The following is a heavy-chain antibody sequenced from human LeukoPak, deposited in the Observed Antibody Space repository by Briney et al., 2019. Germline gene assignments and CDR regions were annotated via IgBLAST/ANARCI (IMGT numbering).Heavy chain of an antibody. V-gene: IGHV4-34*01. CDR2: INHSGST. Sequence: SETLSLTCDVYGGSFSGYYWSWIRQPPGKGLEWIGEINHSGSTNYRPSLKSRVTISVDTSKKQFSLKLTSVTAADTAIYYCATEGYSYGSNYWGQGTLVTVSS. J-gene: IGHJ4*02. D-gene: IGHD5-18*01. CDR3: ATEGYSYGSNY. CDR1: GGSFSGYY.